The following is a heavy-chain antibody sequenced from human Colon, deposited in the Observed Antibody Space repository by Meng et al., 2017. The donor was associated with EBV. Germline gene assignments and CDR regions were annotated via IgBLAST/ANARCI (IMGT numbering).Heavy chain of an antibody. V-gene: IGHV7-4-1*02. Sequence: QLQLVQSGFELKKPGASVKVSCKASGYTFTRYPMNWVRQAPGQGLEWMGWISTNTGNPTYAQGFTGRFVFSVDTSVSTAYLQISSLKAEDTAVYYCGTLKYTSGFYGPAYWGQGALVTVSS. CDR2: ISTNTGNP. D-gene: IGHD6-19*01. CDR3: GTLKYTSGFYGPAY. J-gene: IGHJ4*02. CDR1: GYTFTRYP.